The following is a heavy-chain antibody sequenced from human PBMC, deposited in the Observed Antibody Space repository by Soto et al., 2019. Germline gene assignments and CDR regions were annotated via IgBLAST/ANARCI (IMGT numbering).Heavy chain of an antibody. V-gene: IGHV4-30-2*01. Sequence: SETLSLTCAVSGGSISSGGYSWSWIRQPPGKGLEWIGYIYHSGSTYYNPSLKSRVTISVDRSKDQFSLKLTSVTAADTAVYYCARDKITGLFDYWGQGTLVTVSS. CDR2: IYHSGST. CDR3: ARDKITGLFDY. D-gene: IGHD2-8*02. CDR1: GGSISSGGYS. J-gene: IGHJ4*02.